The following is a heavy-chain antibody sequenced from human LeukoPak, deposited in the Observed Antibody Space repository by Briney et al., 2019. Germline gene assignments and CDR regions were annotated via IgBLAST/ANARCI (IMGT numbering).Heavy chain of an antibody. J-gene: IGHJ4*02. CDR1: GYTFTGYY. Sequence: ASVKVSCKASGYTFTGYYMHWVRQAPGQGLEWMGCVDPNTGDTNYAQKFQGRVTMTRDTSISTAYLELSRLRSDDTAVYYCARDQDYRNYVAKYWGQGTLVTVSS. V-gene: IGHV1-2*02. CDR3: ARDQDYRNYVAKY. D-gene: IGHD4-11*01. CDR2: VDPNTGDT.